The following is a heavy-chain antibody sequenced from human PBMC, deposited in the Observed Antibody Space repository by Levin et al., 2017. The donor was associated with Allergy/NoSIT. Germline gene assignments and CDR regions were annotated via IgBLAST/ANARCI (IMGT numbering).Heavy chain of an antibody. J-gene: IGHJ6*02. CDR3: ARDGIAANSYYYYYGMDV. Sequence: GGSLRLSCAASGFTFSSYAMHWVRQAPGKGLEWVAVISYDGSNKYYADSVKGRFTISRDNSKNTLYLHMNSLRAEDTAVYYCARDGIAANSYYYYYGMDVWGQGTTVTV. CDR1: GFTFSSYA. V-gene: IGHV3-30*04. D-gene: IGHD6-13*01. CDR2: ISYDGSNK.